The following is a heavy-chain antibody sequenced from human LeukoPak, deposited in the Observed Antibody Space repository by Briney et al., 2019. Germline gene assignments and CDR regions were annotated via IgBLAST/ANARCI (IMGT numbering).Heavy chain of an antibody. CDR2: ISGSGGST. Sequence: GSLRLSCAASGFTFSSYAMSWVRQAPGKGPEWVSAISGSGGSTYYADSVKGRFTISRDNSKNTLYLQMNSLRAEDTAVYYCAKGSRGSTSCYVDYWGQGTLVTVSS. V-gene: IGHV3-23*01. J-gene: IGHJ4*02. D-gene: IGHD2-2*01. CDR1: GFTFSSYA. CDR3: AKGSRGSTSCYVDY.